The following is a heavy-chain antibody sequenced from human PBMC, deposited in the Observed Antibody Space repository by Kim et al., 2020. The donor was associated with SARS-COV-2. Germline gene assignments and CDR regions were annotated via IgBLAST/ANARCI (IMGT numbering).Heavy chain of an antibody. D-gene: IGHD6-6*01. J-gene: IGHJ5*02. CDR3: ARGVQQLDWFDP. CDR1: GYIFTSYY. CDR2: INPSGGST. Sequence: ASVKVSCKASGYIFTSYYMHCVRQAPGQGLEWMGIINPSGGSTSYAQKFQGRVTMTRDTSTSTVYMELSSLRSEDTAVYYCARGVQQLDWFDPWGQGTLVTVSS. V-gene: IGHV1-46*01.